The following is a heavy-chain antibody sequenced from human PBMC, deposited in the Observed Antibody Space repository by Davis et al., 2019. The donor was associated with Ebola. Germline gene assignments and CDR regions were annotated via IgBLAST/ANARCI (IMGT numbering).Heavy chain of an antibody. J-gene: IGHJ4*02. D-gene: IGHD4-17*01. Sequence: GESLKISCAASGFTFSNAWMNWVRQAPGKGLEWVSAISGSGGSTYYADSVKGRFTISRDNSKNTLYLQMNSLRAEDTAVYYCAKVPYYGDYAFDYWGQGTLVTVSS. V-gene: IGHV3-23*01. CDR3: AKVPYYGDYAFDY. CDR2: ISGSGGST. CDR1: GFTFSNAW.